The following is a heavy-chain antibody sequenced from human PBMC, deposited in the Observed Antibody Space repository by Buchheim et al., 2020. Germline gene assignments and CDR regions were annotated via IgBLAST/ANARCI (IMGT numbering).Heavy chain of an antibody. D-gene: IGHD3-9*01. J-gene: IGHJ4*02. CDR1: GFTFSSYA. Sequence: QVQLVESGGGVVQPGRSLRLSCAASGFTFSSYAMHWVRQAPGKGLEWVAVISYDGSNKYYADSVKGRFTISRDNSKNTLYLQMNSLRAEDTAVYYCARGADYDILTGTFDYWGQGTLVT. CDR2: ISYDGSNK. V-gene: IGHV3-30-3*01. CDR3: ARGADYDILTGTFDY.